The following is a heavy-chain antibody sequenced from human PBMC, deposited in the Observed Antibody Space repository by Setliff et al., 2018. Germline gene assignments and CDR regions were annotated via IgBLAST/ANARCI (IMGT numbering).Heavy chain of an antibody. CDR3: ARAPQDTNYWYALSWFDP. Sequence: PSETLSLTCAVYGGSFSDSHWSWIRQPPGKGLEWIGEIDQGGSTNYNPSLKSRVTRSLDTSKNQFSLKLASMTAADTAIYYYARAPQDTNYWYALSWFDPWGQGTLVTVSS. J-gene: IGHJ5*02. D-gene: IGHD2-8*02. V-gene: IGHV4-34*01. CDR1: GGSFSDSH. CDR2: IDQGGST.